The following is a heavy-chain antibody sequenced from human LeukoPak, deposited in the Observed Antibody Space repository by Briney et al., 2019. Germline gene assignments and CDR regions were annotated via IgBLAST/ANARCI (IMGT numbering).Heavy chain of an antibody. J-gene: IGHJ6*03. V-gene: IGHV4-59*01. CDR3: ARVDIVVVPAARNYYYYMDV. CDR2: IYYSGST. D-gene: IGHD2-2*01. Sequence: PSETLSLTCTASGVSISSYYWSWIRQPPGKGLEWIGYIYYSGSTNYNPSLKSRVTISVDTSKNQFSLKLSSVTAADTAVYYCARVDIVVVPAARNYYYYMDVWGKGTTVTVSS. CDR1: GVSISSYY.